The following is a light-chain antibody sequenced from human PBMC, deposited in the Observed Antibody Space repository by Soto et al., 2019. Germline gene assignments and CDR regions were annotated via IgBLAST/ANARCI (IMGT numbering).Light chain of an antibody. CDR1: QSVSSRN. CDR2: GAS. J-gene: IGKJ2*01. Sequence: EIVLTQSPGTLSLSPGDRATLSCRTSQSVSSRNLAWYQQKPGQAPRLLFYGASSSATGIPDRFSGSGSGTDFTLTISRLEPEDFAVYYCQQYGDSPPYTFGQGTKLEIK. V-gene: IGKV3-20*01. CDR3: QQYGDSPPYT.